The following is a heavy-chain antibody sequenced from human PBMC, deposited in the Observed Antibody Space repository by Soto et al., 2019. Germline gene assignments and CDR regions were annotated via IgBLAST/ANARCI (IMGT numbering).Heavy chain of an antibody. Sequence: SETLSLTCTVSGGSISSYYWSWIRQPPGKGLEWIGYIYYSGSTNYNPSLKSRVTISVDTSKNQFSLKLSSVTAADTAVYYCARNTVTPYFDYWGQGTLVTVSS. CDR2: IYYSGST. V-gene: IGHV4-59*01. J-gene: IGHJ4*02. CDR3: ARNTVTPYFDY. D-gene: IGHD4-17*01. CDR1: GGSISSYY.